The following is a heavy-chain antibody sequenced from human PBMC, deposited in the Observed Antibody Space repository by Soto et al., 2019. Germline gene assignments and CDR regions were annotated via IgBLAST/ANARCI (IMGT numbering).Heavy chain of an antibody. V-gene: IGHV3-33*01. D-gene: IGHD3-10*01. Sequence: QVQLVESGGGVVQPGRSLRLSCAASGFTFSSYGMHWVRQAPGKGLEWVAVIWYDGSNKYYADSVKGRFTISRDNSKNTLYLQMNSLRAEDTAVYYCARTFGELLDDAFDIWGQGTMVTVSS. CDR1: GFTFSSYG. CDR2: IWYDGSNK. CDR3: ARTFGELLDDAFDI. J-gene: IGHJ3*02.